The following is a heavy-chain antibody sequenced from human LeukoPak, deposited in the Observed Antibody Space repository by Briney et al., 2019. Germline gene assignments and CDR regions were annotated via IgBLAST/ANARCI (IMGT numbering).Heavy chain of an antibody. V-gene: IGHV3-11*01. J-gene: IGHJ4*02. Sequence: GGSLRLSCAASGFTFSDYYMTWIRQAPGKGLEWVSYISSSGDTTYYADSVKGRFTISRDNAKNSLYLQMNSLRAEDTAMYYCARKDYCSSTSCYTAFFDYWGQGTLVTVSS. CDR2: ISSSGDTT. CDR1: GFTFSDYY. D-gene: IGHD2-2*02. CDR3: ARKDYCSSTSCYTAFFDY.